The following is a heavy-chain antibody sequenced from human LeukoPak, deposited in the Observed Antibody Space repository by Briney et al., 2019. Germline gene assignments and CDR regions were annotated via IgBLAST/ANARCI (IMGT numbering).Heavy chain of an antibody. CDR2: INQDGSDK. J-gene: IGHJ6*03. Sequence: GGSLRLSCAASGFTFSTYWMSWVRQAPGRGLEWVANINQDGSDKYHVDSVKGRFTISRDNSKNTLYLQMNSLRAEDTAVYYCARGGSGWYHYYYMDVWGKGTTVTISS. V-gene: IGHV3-7*03. CDR3: ARGGSGWYHYYYMDV. D-gene: IGHD6-19*01. CDR1: GFTFSTYW.